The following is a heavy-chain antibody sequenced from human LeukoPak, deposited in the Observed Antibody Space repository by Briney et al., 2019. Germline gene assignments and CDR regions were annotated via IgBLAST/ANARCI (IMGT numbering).Heavy chain of an antibody. CDR2: ISGSGGST. Sequence: ETLSLTCTVSGGSISSSGYYWTWIRQPPGKGLEWVSAISGSGGSTYYADSVKGRFTISRDNSKNTLYLQMNSLRAEDTAVYYCAKDSGDYYGSGSPLKWGQGTLVTVSS. CDR1: GGSISSSGYY. V-gene: IGHV3-23*01. CDR3: AKDSGDYYGSGSPLK. D-gene: IGHD3-10*01. J-gene: IGHJ4*02.